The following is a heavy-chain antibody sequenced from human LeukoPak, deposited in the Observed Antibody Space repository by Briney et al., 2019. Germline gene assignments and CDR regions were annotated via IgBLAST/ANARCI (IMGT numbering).Heavy chain of an antibody. V-gene: IGHV3-33*01. J-gene: IGHJ4*02. CDR1: GFTFSSYG. D-gene: IGHD4-17*01. Sequence: GGSLRLSCAASGFTFSSYGMHWVRQAPGKGLPWVAVIWYDGSNKYYADSVKGRFTISRDNSKNTLYLQMHSLRAEDTAVYYCARDLGGDYGGFDYWGQGTLVTVSS. CDR3: ARDLGGDYGGFDY. CDR2: IWYDGSNK.